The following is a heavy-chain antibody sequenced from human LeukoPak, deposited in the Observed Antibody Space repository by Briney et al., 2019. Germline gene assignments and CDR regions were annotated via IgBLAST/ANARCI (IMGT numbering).Heavy chain of an antibody. CDR1: GFTFSSYW. Sequence: GGSLRLSCAASGFTFSSYWMSWVRQAPGKGLEWVANIKKDGSEKYYVDSVKGRFTISRDNAKNSLYLQMSSLTAEDTAFYYCARFSGSYYYFDYWGQGTLVTVSS. V-gene: IGHV3-7*01. CDR2: IKKDGSEK. D-gene: IGHD1-26*01. CDR3: ARFSGSYYYFDY. J-gene: IGHJ4*02.